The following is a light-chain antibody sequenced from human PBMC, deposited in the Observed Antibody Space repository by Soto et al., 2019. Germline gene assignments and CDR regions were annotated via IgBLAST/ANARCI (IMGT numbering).Light chain of an antibody. CDR1: SGDVGSYNL. J-gene: IGLJ1*01. CDR2: EGT. Sequence: QSVLTQPASVSGSRGQSITISCTATSGDVGSYNLVSWYQQHPGKAPKLMIYEGTKRPSGVSNRFSGSKYGNTASLTISGLQAEDEAEYYCCSYASSITYVFGTGTKVTVL. V-gene: IGLV2-23*01. CDR3: CSYASSITYV.